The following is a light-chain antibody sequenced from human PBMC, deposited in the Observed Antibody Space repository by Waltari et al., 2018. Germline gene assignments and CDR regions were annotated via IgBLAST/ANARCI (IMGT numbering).Light chain of an antibody. CDR2: GAS. CDR3: QQYDNWPPAT. CDR1: QPINNN. V-gene: IGKV3-15*01. J-gene: IGKJ1*01. Sequence: EIVMTQSPATLSVCPGERATLSCRASQPINNNLAWYQQRPGQGPRLLIFGASSRATGIPARFSGSGSGTEFTLTISSLQSEDFAVYYCQQYDNWPPATFGQGTKVEIK.